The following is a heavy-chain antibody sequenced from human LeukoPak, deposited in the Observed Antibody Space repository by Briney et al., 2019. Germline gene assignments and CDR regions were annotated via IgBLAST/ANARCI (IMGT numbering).Heavy chain of an antibody. CDR1: GFTFSSYW. CDR2: IKPDGSEK. V-gene: IGHV3-7*01. Sequence: GGSLRLSCAASGFTFSSYWMSWVRQAPGKGLEWVANIKPDGSEKYYVDSVKGRFTISRDNAKNSLYLQMNSLRAEDTAVYYCARDEEVRGALPYAFDIWGQGTMVTVSS. J-gene: IGHJ3*02. CDR3: ARDEEVRGALPYAFDI. D-gene: IGHD3-10*01.